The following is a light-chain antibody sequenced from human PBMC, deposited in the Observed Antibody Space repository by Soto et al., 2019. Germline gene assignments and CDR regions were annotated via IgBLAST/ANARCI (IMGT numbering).Light chain of an antibody. Sequence: QSALTQPPAASGSPGQSVTISCSGTSSDVGGYNHVSWYQQHPGKAPKVMIYEVSQRPSGVPDRFSGSKSGNTASLTVSGLQPEDEADYYCSSYAGTTTSFVFGTGTKVTVL. CDR3: SSYAGTTTSFV. V-gene: IGLV2-8*01. J-gene: IGLJ1*01. CDR2: EVS. CDR1: SSDVGGYNH.